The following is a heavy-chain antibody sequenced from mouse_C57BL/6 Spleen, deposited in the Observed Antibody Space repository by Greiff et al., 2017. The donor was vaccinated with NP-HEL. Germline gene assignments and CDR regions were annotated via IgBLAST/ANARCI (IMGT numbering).Heavy chain of an antibody. V-gene: IGHV14-1*01. J-gene: IGHJ2*01. CDR1: GFNIKDYY. CDR3: TTALYSNYGYFDY. Sequence: VQLQQSGAELVRPGASVKLSCTASGFNIKDYYMHWVKQRPEQGLEWIGRIDPEDGDTEYAPKFQGKATMTADTSSNTAYLQLSSLTSEDTAVYYCTTALYSNYGYFDYWGQGTTLTVSS. D-gene: IGHD2-5*01. CDR2: IDPEDGDT.